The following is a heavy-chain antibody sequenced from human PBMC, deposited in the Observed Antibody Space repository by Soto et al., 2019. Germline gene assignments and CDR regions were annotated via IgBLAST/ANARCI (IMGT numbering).Heavy chain of an antibody. CDR1: GFSFSTFG. D-gene: IGHD4-17*01. V-gene: IGHV3-30*18. Sequence: PGGSLRLSCAASGFSFSTFGMHWVRQAPGKGLEWLAGMLYDGTNIHYADSVKGRFTISRDSSKNTGYLEMNNLRAEDTAVYFCAKDDGKGSWGQGTLVTVSS. CDR2: MLYDGTNI. J-gene: IGHJ5*02. CDR3: AKDDGKGS.